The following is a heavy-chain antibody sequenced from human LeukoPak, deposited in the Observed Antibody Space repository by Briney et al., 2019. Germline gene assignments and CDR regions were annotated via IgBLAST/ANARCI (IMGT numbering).Heavy chain of an antibody. V-gene: IGHV4-34*01. Sequence: PSKTLSLTCAVYGGSFSGYYWSWIRQPPGKGLEWIGEINHSGSTNYNPSLKSRVTISVDTPKNQFSLKLSSVTAADTAVYYCARSISGGYPYFDYWGQGTLVTVSS. CDR1: GGSFSGYY. CDR2: INHSGST. D-gene: IGHD2-8*02. J-gene: IGHJ4*02. CDR3: ARSISGGYPYFDY.